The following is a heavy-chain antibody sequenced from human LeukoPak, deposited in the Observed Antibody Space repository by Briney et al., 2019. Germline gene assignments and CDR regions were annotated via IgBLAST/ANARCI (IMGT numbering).Heavy chain of an antibody. D-gene: IGHD1-1*01. CDR3: ARAFRGELERRRGYYFDY. CDR2: IHTSGST. J-gene: IGHJ4*02. V-gene: IGHV4-61*02. Sequence: SQTLSLTCTVSGGSISSGSYYWNWIRQPAGKGLEWIGRIHTSGSTNYNPSLKSRVTISVDTSKNQFSLKLSSVTAADTAVYYCARAFRGELERRRGYYFDYWGQGTLVTVSS. CDR1: GGSISSGSYY.